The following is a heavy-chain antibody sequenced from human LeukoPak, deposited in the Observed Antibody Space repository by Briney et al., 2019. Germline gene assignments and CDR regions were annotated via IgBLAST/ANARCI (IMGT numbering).Heavy chain of an antibody. D-gene: IGHD2-15*01. V-gene: IGHV4-34*01. CDR3: ARRYCSSSSCLYFDF. Sequence: SETLSLTCVVYGGSFSGYYWSWIGQPPGKGLEWIGEINHSGSTNYNPSLKSRVTISVDTSKNQVSLKVNSVTAADTAVYYCARRYCSSSSCLYFDFWGLGTLVTVSS. CDR2: INHSGST. CDR1: GGSFSGYY. J-gene: IGHJ4*02.